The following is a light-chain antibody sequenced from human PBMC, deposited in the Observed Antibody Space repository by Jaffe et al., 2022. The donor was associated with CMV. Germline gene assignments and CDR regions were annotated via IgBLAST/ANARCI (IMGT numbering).Light chain of an antibody. CDR3: LQYNSFPWT. J-gene: IGKJ1*01. V-gene: IGKV1-17*03. CDR1: QGIRDH. CDR2: AAS. Sequence: DIQMTQSPSAMSASVGDRVTISCRATQGIRDHLAWFQQKPGKVPKRLMYAASSLQSGVPSRFSGSGSGTEFTLTISSLQPEDFATYYCLQYNSFPWTFGQGTRVEMK.